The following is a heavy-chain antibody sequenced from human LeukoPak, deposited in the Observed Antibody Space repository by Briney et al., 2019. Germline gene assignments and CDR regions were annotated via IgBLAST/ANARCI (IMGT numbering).Heavy chain of an antibody. CDR3: ARSLRSGWYTWYFDL. Sequence: SETLSLTCTVSGGSISSYYWSWIRQPAGKGLEWIGRIYTSGSTNYNPSLKSRVTMSVDTSKNQFSLKLSSVTAADTAVYYCARSLRSGWYTWYFDLWGRGTLVTVSS. CDR1: GGSISSYY. CDR2: IYTSGST. V-gene: IGHV4-4*07. J-gene: IGHJ2*01. D-gene: IGHD6-19*01.